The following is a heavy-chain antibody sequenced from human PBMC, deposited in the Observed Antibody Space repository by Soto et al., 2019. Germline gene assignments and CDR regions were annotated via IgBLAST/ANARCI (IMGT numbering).Heavy chain of an antibody. D-gene: IGHD6-19*01. J-gene: IGHJ4*02. Sequence: ETLSLTCSVSGGSISGSYWSWIRQSPGKGLEWLGYVYYTGSTNYSPSLRSRVSISVDTSKNEFSLRLSSVTAADTAVYFCARSVAVPGAHIDYWGQGTQVTVS. CDR1: GGSISGSY. CDR3: ARSVAVPGAHIDY. V-gene: IGHV4-59*01. CDR2: VYYTGST.